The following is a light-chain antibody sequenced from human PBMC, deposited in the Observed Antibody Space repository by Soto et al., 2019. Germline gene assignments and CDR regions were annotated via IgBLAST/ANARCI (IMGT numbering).Light chain of an antibody. V-gene: IGKV3-15*01. CDR2: GAS. Sequence: IVMTQSPATLSQPPLQRLALSCSSSQSISINLAWIQQKPGQGPRLLMIGASTRATGVPDRFSGSGSGTEFTLTINSLQSDDFATYYCQQYDKSPPWTFGQGTKGDIK. CDR3: QQYDKSPPWT. J-gene: IGKJ1*01. CDR1: QSISIN.